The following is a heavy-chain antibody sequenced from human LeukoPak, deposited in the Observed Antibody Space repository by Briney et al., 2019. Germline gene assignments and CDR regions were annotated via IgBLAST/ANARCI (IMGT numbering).Heavy chain of an antibody. Sequence: GGSLRLSCAAFGFTFSSYAMNWVRQAPGKGLEWVSAISGSGGSTYYADSVKGRFTISRDNSKNTLYLQMNSLRAEDTAVYYCAKAVSGNYIKGFDYWGQGTLVTVSS. CDR1: GFTFSSYA. J-gene: IGHJ4*02. CDR2: ISGSGGST. V-gene: IGHV3-23*01. D-gene: IGHD1-26*01. CDR3: AKAVSGNYIKGFDY.